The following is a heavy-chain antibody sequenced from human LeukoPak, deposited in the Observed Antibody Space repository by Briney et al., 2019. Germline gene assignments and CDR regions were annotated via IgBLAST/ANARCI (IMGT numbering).Heavy chain of an antibody. D-gene: IGHD5-18*01. CDR1: GGSISSYY. CDR2: IYYSGST. J-gene: IGHJ5*02. CDR3: AREPTKWIRLGWFDP. Sequence: ASETLSLTCTVSGGSISSYYWSWIRQPPGKGLEWIGYIYYSGSTNYNPSLKSRVTISVDTSKNQFSLKLSSVTAADTAVYYCAREPTKWIRLGWFDPWGQGTLVTVSS. V-gene: IGHV4-59*12.